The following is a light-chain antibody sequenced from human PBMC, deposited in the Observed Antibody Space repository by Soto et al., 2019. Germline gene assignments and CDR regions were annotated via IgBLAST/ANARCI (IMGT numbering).Light chain of an antibody. J-gene: IGKJ1*01. V-gene: IGKV3-11*01. CDR1: QGVSSY. CDR2: DAS. Sequence: EIVLTQSPAILSMSPGERATLSCRASQGVSSYFAWYQQKPGQAPRLLIYDASNRATGVPARFSGSGSGTDFTLATGSLEPEDFAVYYCQPRRYWHVTFGRGNKVDI. CDR3: QPRRYWHVT.